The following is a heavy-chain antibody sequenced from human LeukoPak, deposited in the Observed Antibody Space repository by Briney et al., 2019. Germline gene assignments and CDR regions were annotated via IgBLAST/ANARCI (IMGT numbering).Heavy chain of an antibody. J-gene: IGHJ4*02. Sequence: GGSLRLSCAASGFTFSSHSMNWVRRAPGKGLEWVSYISSSSSTIYYADSVKGRFTISRDNAKNLLYLQMNSLRAEDTAVYYCARRHWNYEGYYFDYWGQGTLVTVSS. V-gene: IGHV3-48*01. CDR1: GFTFSSHS. CDR2: ISSSSSTI. D-gene: IGHD1-7*01. CDR3: ARRHWNYEGYYFDY.